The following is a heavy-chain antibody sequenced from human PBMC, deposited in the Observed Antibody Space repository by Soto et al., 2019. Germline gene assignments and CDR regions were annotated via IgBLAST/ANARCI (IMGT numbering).Heavy chain of an antibody. D-gene: IGHD6-19*01. Sequence: EVQLVESGGGLVQPGGSLRLSCAASGFTFSNYWMHWVRQAPGKGLVWVSRVNGDETTTTDADLVKGRFTISRDNAKNTLYLQMNSLRADDTAVYYCVRGGSSEWYGRFDLWGRGTLVAVSS. CDR3: VRGGSSEWYGRFDL. J-gene: IGHJ2*01. CDR1: GFTFSNYW. CDR2: VNGDETTT. V-gene: IGHV3-74*03.